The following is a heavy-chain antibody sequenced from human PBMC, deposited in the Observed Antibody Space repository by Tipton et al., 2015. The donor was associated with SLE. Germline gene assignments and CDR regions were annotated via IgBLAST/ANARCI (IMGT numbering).Heavy chain of an antibody. V-gene: IGHV3-30*02. Sequence: SLRLSCAASGLPFSDYFMHWVRQAPGKGLEWVAFIRFDGGDKYYADSVKGRFSIFRDNSKNTLYLQMNNLRAEDTAVYYCAKEYYDIWSGYVNWFDLWGQGTLVTVSS. CDR3: AKEYYDIWSGYVNWFDL. CDR1: GLPFSDYF. J-gene: IGHJ5*02. CDR2: IRFDGGDK. D-gene: IGHD3-3*01.